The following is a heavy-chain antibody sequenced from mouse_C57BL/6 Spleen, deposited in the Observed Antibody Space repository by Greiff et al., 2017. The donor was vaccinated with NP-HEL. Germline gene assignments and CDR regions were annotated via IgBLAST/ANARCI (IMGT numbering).Heavy chain of an antibody. D-gene: IGHD2-4*01. J-gene: IGHJ4*01. CDR3: AREITPYAMDY. V-gene: IGHV1-61*01. Sequence: QVQLQQPGAELVRPGSSVKLSCKASGYTFTSYWMDWVKQRPGQGLEWIGNIYPSDSETHYNQKFKDKATLTVDKSSSTAYMQLSRLTSEDSAVYYCAREITPYAMDYWGQGTSVTVSS. CDR2: IYPSDSET. CDR1: GYTFTSYW.